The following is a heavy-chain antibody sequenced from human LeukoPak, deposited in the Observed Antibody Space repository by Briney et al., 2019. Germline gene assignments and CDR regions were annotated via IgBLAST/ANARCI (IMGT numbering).Heavy chain of an antibody. Sequence: GASVKVSCKASGYTFTDYYMHWVRQAPGQGLEWMGWINPNSGGTNYAQKFQGRVTMTRDTSISTAYMELSRLRSDDTAVYYCARDSGYDRWGDYWGQGTLVTVSS. D-gene: IGHD5-12*01. CDR2: INPNSGGT. V-gene: IGHV1-2*02. CDR1: GYTFTDYY. J-gene: IGHJ4*02. CDR3: ARDSGYDRWGDY.